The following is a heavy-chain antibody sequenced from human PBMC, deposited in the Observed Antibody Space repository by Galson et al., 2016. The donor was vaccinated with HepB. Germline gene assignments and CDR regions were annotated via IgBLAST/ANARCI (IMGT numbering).Heavy chain of an antibody. CDR2: LYAGGAT. J-gene: IGHJ6*02. Sequence: SLRLSCAASGLSVSDSYMNWVRQAPGKGLEWVSVLYAGGATYYADSLRGRFTISRDNSKNILYLQMNSLRVEDTAVYYCARDPSLRNGMNVWGQGTTVTVSS. CDR1: GLSVSDSY. V-gene: IGHV3-66*01. CDR3: ARDPSLRNGMNV.